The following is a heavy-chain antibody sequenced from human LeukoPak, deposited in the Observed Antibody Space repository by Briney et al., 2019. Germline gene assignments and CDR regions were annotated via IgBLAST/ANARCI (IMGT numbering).Heavy chain of an antibody. D-gene: IGHD3-22*01. Sequence: SGPTLVKPTQTLTLTCTFSGFSLSTSGVGVGWIRQPPGKALEWLALIYWNDDKRYSPSLKSRLTITKDTSKNHVVLTMTNMDPVDTATYYCAHGTAMIVVVTHFDYWGQGTLVTVSS. V-gene: IGHV2-5*01. CDR2: IYWNDDK. CDR1: GFSLSTSGVG. J-gene: IGHJ4*02. CDR3: AHGTAMIVVVTHFDY.